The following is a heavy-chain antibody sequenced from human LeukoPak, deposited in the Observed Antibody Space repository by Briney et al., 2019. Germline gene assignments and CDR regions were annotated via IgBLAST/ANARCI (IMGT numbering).Heavy chain of an antibody. CDR3: ARVYYYDSSGYMEFDY. J-gene: IGHJ4*02. CDR1: GYTFTGYY. Sequence: ASVKVSCKASGYTFTGYYIHWVRQAPGQGLEWMGWINPNSGGTNYAQKFQGRVTMTRDTSISTAYMELSRLRSDDTAVYYCARVYYYDSSGYMEFDYWGQGTLVTVSS. V-gene: IGHV1-2*02. D-gene: IGHD3-22*01. CDR2: INPNSGGT.